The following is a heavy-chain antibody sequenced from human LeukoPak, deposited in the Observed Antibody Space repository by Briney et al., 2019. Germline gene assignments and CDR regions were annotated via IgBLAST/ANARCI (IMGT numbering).Heavy chain of an antibody. V-gene: IGHV3-30*02. Sequence: GGSLRLSCAASGFSFRSCGMHWVRQAPGKGLEWVTFIQYDGSNKYYADSVKGRSTISRDNSKNTLFLQMNSLRAADTAVYYCAKGAGVGFDYWGQGTLVTVSS. CDR3: AKGAGVGFDY. D-gene: IGHD3-3*01. J-gene: IGHJ4*02. CDR2: IQYDGSNK. CDR1: GFSFRSCG.